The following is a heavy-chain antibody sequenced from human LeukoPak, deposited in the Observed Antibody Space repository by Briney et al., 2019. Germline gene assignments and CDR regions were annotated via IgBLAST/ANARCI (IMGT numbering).Heavy chain of an antibody. CDR1: GGSFNGYY. D-gene: IGHD1/OR15-1a*01. V-gene: IGHV4-34*01. Sequence: SETLSLTCAVYGGSFNGYYWSWIRQPPGKGLEWIGEINHSGITNYNPSLKSRVTISVDTSKNQFPLKLSSVTAADTAVYYCARRTHKLNNDYWGQGTLVTVSS. CDR2: INHSGIT. CDR3: ARRTHKLNNDY. J-gene: IGHJ4*02.